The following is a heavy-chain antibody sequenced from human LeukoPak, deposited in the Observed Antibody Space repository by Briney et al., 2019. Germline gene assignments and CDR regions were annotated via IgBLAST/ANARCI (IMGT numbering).Heavy chain of an antibody. Sequence: SETLSLTCTVSGGSISSYYWSWIRQPAGKGLEWIGRIYTSGSTNYNPSLKSRVTISVDTSKNQFSLKLSSVTAADTAVYYCARTNRPDTAMVRYYYYYYMDVWGKETTVTVSS. CDR1: GGSISSYY. CDR3: ARTNRPDTAMVRYYYYYYMDV. CDR2: IYTSGST. D-gene: IGHD5-18*01. J-gene: IGHJ6*03. V-gene: IGHV4-4*07.